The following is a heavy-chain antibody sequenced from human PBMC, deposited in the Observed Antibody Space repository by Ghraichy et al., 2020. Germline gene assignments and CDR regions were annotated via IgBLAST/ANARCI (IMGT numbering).Heavy chain of an antibody. Sequence: GGSLRLSCAASGFTFKNYGMSWVRQAPGKGLEWVSAIGGRGGAIQYADSVKGRFTISRDNSKSILYLQLNSLRVEDTAVYYCAKSPRDLGSLFDDWGQGNLVTVSS. D-gene: IGHD3-16*01. CDR3: AKSPRDLGSLFDD. CDR2: IGGRGGAI. CDR1: GFTFKNYG. V-gene: IGHV3-23*01. J-gene: IGHJ4*02.